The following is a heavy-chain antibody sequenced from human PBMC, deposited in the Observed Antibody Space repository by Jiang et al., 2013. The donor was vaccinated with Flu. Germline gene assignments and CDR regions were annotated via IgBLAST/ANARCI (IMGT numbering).Heavy chain of an antibody. V-gene: IGHV1-18*01. CDR2: ISAYNGNT. Sequence: APGQGLEWMGWISAYNGNTNYAQKLQGRVTMTTDTSTSTAYMELRSLRSDDTAVYYCARAQLNGAWYSDLWGRGTLVTVSS. J-gene: IGHJ2*01. D-gene: IGHD1-1*01. CDR3: ARAQLNGAWYSDL.